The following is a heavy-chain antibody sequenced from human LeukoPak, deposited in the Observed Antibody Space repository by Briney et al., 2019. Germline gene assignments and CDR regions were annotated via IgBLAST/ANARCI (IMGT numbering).Heavy chain of an antibody. CDR3: ARDGDFWSGYYCDY. CDR2: INPNNGGT. V-gene: IGHV1-2*06. Sequence: ASVEVSCKASGYTFTGYYMHWVRQAPGQGLEWMGRINPNNGGTNYAQKFQGRVTMTRDTSISTAYMELSSLRSDDTAVYYCARDGDFWSGYYCDYWGQGTQVTVSS. J-gene: IGHJ4*02. D-gene: IGHD3-3*01. CDR1: GYTFTGYY.